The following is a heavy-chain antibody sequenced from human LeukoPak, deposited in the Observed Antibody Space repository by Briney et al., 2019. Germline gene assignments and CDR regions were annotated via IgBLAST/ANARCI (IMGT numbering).Heavy chain of an antibody. Sequence: GGSLRLSYAASGFTFSSYAMSWVRQAPGKGLEWVSTISGSGASTYYADSVEGRFTISRDNSKNTLYLQMNSLRAEDTAVYYCAKQPGSVVDSSGSLSRHWGQGTLVTVSS. D-gene: IGHD3-22*01. CDR1: GFTFSSYA. CDR3: AKQPGSVVDSSGSLSRH. J-gene: IGHJ4*02. CDR2: ISGSGAST. V-gene: IGHV3-23*01.